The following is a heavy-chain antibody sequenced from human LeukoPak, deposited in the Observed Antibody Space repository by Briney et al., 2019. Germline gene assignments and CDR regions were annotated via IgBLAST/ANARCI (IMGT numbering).Heavy chain of an antibody. CDR3: ARGDYGGNSERNDY. D-gene: IGHD4-23*01. CDR1: GYSISSGYY. Sequence: SETLSLTCAVSGYSISSGYYWGWIRQPPGKGLEWIGSIYHSGSTYYNPSLKSRVTISVDTSKNHFSLKLSSVTAADTAVYYCARGDYGGNSERNDYWGQGTLVTVSS. CDR2: IYHSGST. J-gene: IGHJ4*02. V-gene: IGHV4-38-2*01.